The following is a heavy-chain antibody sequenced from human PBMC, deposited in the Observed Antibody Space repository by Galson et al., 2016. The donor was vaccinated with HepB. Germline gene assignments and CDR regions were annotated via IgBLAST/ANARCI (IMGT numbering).Heavy chain of an antibody. J-gene: IGHJ3*01. CDR2: IYYSGTT. V-gene: IGHV4-39*01. CDR3: ASFDLDYYDRVAFHSVLGPSFDV. CDR1: GASMARSNFC. D-gene: IGHD3-22*01. Sequence: SETLSLTCIVSGASMARSNFCWGWVRQPPGKGLEWIGTIYYSGTTYYNPTLKSRVTITADPSKNEFSMTLTSVTATDTSVYYCASFDLDYYDRVAFHSVLGPSFDVWGRGTTVIVSS.